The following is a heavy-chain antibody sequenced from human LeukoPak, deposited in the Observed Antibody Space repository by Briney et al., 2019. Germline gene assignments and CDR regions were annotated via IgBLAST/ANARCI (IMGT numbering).Heavy chain of an antibody. Sequence: GGSLRLSCAASGFTFSSYAMSWVRQAPGKGLEWVSAISSSGGSTYYADSVKGRFTISRDNSKNTLYLQMNSLRAEDTAVYYCAKVWDTYYYDSSGSFDYWGQGTLVTASS. V-gene: IGHV3-23*01. CDR3: AKVWDTYYYDSSGSFDY. D-gene: IGHD3-22*01. CDR2: ISSSGGST. J-gene: IGHJ4*02. CDR1: GFTFSSYA.